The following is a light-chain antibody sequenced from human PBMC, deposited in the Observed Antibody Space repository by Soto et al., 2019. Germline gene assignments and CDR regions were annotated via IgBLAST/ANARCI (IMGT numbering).Light chain of an antibody. J-gene: IGLJ1*01. V-gene: IGLV2-14*01. CDR3: SSYTSSSLFV. CDR1: SSDVGGYNY. CDR2: DVS. Sequence: QSALTQPASVSGSPAQSINISCTGTSSDVGGYNYVSWYQQHPGKAPKLMIYDVSNRPSGVSNRFSGSKSGNTASLTISGLQAEDEADYYCSSYTSSSLFVFGTGTKVTVL.